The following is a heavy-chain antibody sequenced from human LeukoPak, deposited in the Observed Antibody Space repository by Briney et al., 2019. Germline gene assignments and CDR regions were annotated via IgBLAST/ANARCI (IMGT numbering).Heavy chain of an antibody. V-gene: IGHV1-2*02. J-gene: IGHJ4*02. CDR1: GYTFTGYY. D-gene: IGHD3-10*01. CDR2: INPNSGGT. CDR3: ARDYDSGSYSFDY. Sequence: GASVKVSCKASGYTFTGYYMHWVRQAPGQGLEWMGWINPNSGGTNYAQKFQGRVTMTRDTSISTAYMELSRLRSDDTAVYYCARDYDSGSYSFDYWGQGTLVTVSS.